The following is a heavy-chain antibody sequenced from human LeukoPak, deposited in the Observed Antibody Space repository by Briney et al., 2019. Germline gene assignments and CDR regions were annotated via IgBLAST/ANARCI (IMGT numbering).Heavy chain of an antibody. J-gene: IGHJ4*02. D-gene: IGHD2-2*01. Sequence: GGSLRLSCAASGFTFSSYAMSWVRQAPGKGLEWVSPISGSGGSTYYADSVKGRFTISRDNSKNTLYLQMNSLRAEDTAVYYCAKAGCTSTSCLKLDYWGQGTLVTVSS. CDR3: AKAGCTSTSCLKLDY. CDR1: GFTFSSYA. V-gene: IGHV3-23*01. CDR2: ISGSGGST.